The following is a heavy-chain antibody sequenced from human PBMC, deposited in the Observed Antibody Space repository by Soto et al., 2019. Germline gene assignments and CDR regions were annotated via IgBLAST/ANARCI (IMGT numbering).Heavy chain of an antibody. CDR3: ASLYGSGSYFGYYYGMDV. CDR2: IKQDGSEK. V-gene: IGHV3-7*05. J-gene: IGHJ6*02. Sequence: GGSLRLSCAASGFTFSSYWMSWVRQAPGKGLEWVANIKQDGSEKYYVDSVKGRFTISRDNAKNSLYLQMNSLRAEDTAVYYCASLYGSGSYFGYYYGMDVWGQGTTVTVSS. CDR1: GFTFSSYW. D-gene: IGHD3-10*01.